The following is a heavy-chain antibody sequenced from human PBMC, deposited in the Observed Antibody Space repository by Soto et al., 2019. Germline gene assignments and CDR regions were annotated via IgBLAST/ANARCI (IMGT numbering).Heavy chain of an antibody. J-gene: IGHJ4*02. V-gene: IGHV3-33*01. Sequence: QVQLVESGGGVVQPGGSLRLSCAASGFTFSNYGMHWVRQAPGKGLEWVAVIWYDGSNKYYADSVKGRFTISRDDSKNTLYLQMNSLSAEDTAVYCCARDASSSWYVDYWGPGTLVTVFS. D-gene: IGHD6-13*01. CDR1: GFTFSNYG. CDR3: ARDASSSWYVDY. CDR2: IWYDGSNK.